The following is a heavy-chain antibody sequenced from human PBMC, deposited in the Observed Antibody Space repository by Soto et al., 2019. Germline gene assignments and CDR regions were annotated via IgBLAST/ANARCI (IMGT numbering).Heavy chain of an antibody. D-gene: IGHD4-4*01. J-gene: IGHJ4*02. V-gene: IGHV3-74*01. CDR1: GFTFNSDW. CDR3: ARDNYFSIDY. CDR2: IKGDGIST. Sequence: EVQLVESGGGSVQPGGSLRLSCVASGFTFNSDWMHWVRQAPGKGLVWVSRIKGDGISTSYADSVKGRFTISRDNAKNTLYLQMNSLRAEDTAVYYCARDNYFSIDYWGQGTLVTVSS.